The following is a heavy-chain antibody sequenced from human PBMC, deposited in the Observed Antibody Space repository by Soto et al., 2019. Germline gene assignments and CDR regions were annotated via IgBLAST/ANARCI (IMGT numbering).Heavy chain of an antibody. CDR3: AREEGAGLR. J-gene: IGHJ4*02. D-gene: IGHD1-26*01. CDR2: INREGSAT. V-gene: IGHV3-74*01. Sequence: PGGSLRLSCAASGFTFSGYWLHWVRQAPGKGLVWVSRINREGSATGYADSVKGRFTISRDNAKNTLYLQMNSLRAEDTAIYYCAREEGAGLRWGQGTLVTVSS. CDR1: GFTFSGYW.